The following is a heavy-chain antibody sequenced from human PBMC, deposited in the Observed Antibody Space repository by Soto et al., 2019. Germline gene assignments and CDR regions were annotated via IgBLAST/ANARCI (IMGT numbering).Heavy chain of an antibody. D-gene: IGHD6-13*01. V-gene: IGHV3-23*01. CDR2: ISGSDGST. CDR3: AKDRERDAWYEDY. CDR1: GFSFSSYA. J-gene: IGHJ4*02. Sequence: EVQLLESGGGLVQPGGSLRLSCVASGFSFSSYAMSWVRQAPGKGLEWVSVISGSDGSTYYADSVKGRFTISRDNSKNTLYLQMNSLRAEDTAVYYRAKDRERDAWYEDYWGQGTLVTVSS.